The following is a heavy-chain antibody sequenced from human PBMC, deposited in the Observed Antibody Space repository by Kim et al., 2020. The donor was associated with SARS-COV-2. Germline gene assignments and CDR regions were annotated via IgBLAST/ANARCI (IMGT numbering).Heavy chain of an antibody. CDR2: ITGDGDYT. V-gene: IGHV3-23*01. CDR1: GFTFSSYA. D-gene: IGHD5-18*01. J-gene: IGHJ4*02. CDR3: AKGRLDTSMFYFDN. Sequence: GGSLRLSCAPSGFTFSSYAMSWVRQAPGKGLEWVSTITGDGDYTYYADSVEGRFTISRDNSKNILYLQMSGLRGEDTALYYCAKGRLDTSMFYFDNWGQGTPVTVSS.